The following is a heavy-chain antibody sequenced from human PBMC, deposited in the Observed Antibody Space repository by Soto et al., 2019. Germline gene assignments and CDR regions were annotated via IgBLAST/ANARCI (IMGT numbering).Heavy chain of an antibody. CDR3: VGSIGAFWFDP. J-gene: IGHJ5*02. CDR2: IYHSGST. V-gene: IGHV4-30-2*01. CDR1: GGSISSGGYS. Sequence: QLQLQESGSGLVKPSQTLSLTCAVSGGSISSGGYSWSWIRQPPGKGLEWIGYIYHSGSTYYNPSLKSRVTLSVDRSKNQFSLKLSPVTAADTAVYYCVGSIGAFWFDPWGQGTLVTVSS. D-gene: IGHD5-12*01.